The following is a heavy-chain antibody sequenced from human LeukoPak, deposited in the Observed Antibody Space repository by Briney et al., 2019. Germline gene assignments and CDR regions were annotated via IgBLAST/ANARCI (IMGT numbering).Heavy chain of an antibody. Sequence: SETVPLTCTVSGDSISTYYWSWIRQPPGKGLECIGYIHYSGSTNYNPSLKSRVTLSLYTSKNQFSLNLRSVTAADTGVYYCARMRGDYVVDSWGPGPVVTVSS. D-gene: IGHD4-17*01. J-gene: IGHJ5*01. CDR3: ARMRGDYVVDS. CDR1: GDSISTYY. CDR2: IHYSGST. V-gene: IGHV4-59*01.